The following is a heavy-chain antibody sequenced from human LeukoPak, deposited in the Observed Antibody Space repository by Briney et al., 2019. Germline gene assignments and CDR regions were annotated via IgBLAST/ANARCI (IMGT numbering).Heavy chain of an antibody. D-gene: IGHD6-13*01. CDR2: IYSSGST. J-gene: IGHJ5*02. CDR1: GGSISSYY. Sequence: PSETLSLTCSVSGGSISSYYWSWIRQPAGKGLEWIGRIYSSGSTNYNPSLESRVTMSVDTSKNQFSLKLSSVTAADTAVYFCARATGIASLFDPWGQGTLVTVSS. CDR3: ARATGIASLFDP. V-gene: IGHV4-4*07.